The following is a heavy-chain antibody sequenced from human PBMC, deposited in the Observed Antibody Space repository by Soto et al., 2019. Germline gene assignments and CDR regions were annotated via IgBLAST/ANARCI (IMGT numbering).Heavy chain of an antibody. D-gene: IGHD2-2*01. CDR1: GDSVSSNSAA. Sequence: SQTLSLTCAISGDSVSSNSAAWHWIRQSPSRGLEWLGRTYYRSKWYNDYAVSVRSRITINPDTSKNQFSLQLNSVTPEDTAVYYCAREVERSDYYYYGLEGLGQGATVTVSS. V-gene: IGHV6-1*01. CDR3: AREVERSDYYYYGLEG. CDR2: TYYRSKWYN. J-gene: IGHJ6*02.